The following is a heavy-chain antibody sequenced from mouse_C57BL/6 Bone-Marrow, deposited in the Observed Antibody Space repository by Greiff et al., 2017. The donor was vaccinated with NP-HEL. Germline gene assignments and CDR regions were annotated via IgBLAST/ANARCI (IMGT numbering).Heavy chain of an antibody. D-gene: IGHD1-1*01. Sequence: VQLQESGAELARPGASVKLSCKASGYTFTSYGISWVKQRTGQGLEWIGEIYPRSGNTYYNEKFKGKATLTADKSSSTAYMELRSLTSEDSAVYFCARWDYGSSYAMDYWGQGTSVTVSS. CDR1: GYTFTSYG. CDR2: IYPRSGNT. CDR3: ARWDYGSSYAMDY. J-gene: IGHJ4*01. V-gene: IGHV1-81*01.